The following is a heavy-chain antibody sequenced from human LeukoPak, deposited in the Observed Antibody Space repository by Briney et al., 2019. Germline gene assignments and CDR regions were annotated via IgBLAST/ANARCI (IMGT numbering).Heavy chain of an antibody. J-gene: IGHJ4*02. CDR1: GYTFTSYD. CDR3: ARLPHYYGSGSYDY. CDR2: MNPNSGNT. Sequence: ASVKVSCKASGYTFTSYDINWVRQATGQGLEWMGWMNPNSGNTGYAQKFQGRVTMTRSTYISTAYMELSSLRSEDTAVYYCARLPHYYGSGSYDYWGQGTLVTVSS. D-gene: IGHD3-10*01. V-gene: IGHV1-8*01.